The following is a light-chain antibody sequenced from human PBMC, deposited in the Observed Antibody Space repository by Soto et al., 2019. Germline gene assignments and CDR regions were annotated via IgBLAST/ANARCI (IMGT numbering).Light chain of an antibody. CDR2: AAS. J-gene: IGKJ4*01. Sequence: DIQMTQSPSSLSASVGDAVTITCRASQDISNFLAWFQQKPGKAPKPLISAASSLQSGVPSKFSGRGSGTEFTLTISSLQHEDFATYYCQQYHSYPVTFGGGTQVEIK. V-gene: IGKV1-16*02. CDR1: QDISNF. CDR3: QQYHSYPVT.